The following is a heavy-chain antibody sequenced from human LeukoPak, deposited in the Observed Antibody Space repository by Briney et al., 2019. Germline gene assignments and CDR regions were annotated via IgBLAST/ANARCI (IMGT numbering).Heavy chain of an antibody. J-gene: IGHJ3*02. CDR1: GGSFSGYY. Sequence: SETLSLTCAVYGGSFSGYYWSWIRQPPGKGLEWIGEINHSGSTNYNPSLKSRVTISVDTSKNHFSLRLSSVTAADTAVYYCASAQGSDAFDIWGQGTMVTVSS. V-gene: IGHV4-34*01. CDR2: INHSGST. CDR3: ASAQGSDAFDI.